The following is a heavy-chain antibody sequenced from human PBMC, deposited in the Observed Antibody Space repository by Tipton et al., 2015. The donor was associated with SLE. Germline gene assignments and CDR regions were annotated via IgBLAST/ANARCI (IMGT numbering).Heavy chain of an antibody. CDR1: GGSISSYY. CDR2: IYYSGST. V-gene: IGHV4-59*08. D-gene: IGHD7-27*01. Sequence: TLSLTCTVSGGSISSYYWSWIRQPPGKGLEWIGYIYYSGSTNYNPSLKSRVTISVDTSKNQFSLKLSSVTAADTAVYYCARAALTGRFLVDYWGQGTLVTVSS. CDR3: ARAALTGRFLVDY. J-gene: IGHJ4*02.